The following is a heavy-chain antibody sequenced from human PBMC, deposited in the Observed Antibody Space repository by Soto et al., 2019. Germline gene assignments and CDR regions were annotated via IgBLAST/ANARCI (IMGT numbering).Heavy chain of an antibody. CDR1: ADSISNYY. D-gene: IGHD6-13*01. V-gene: IGHV4-59*08. CDR3: ARHLWVGSSWYLGALDI. J-gene: IGHJ3*02. Sequence: SETLFLTCTVSADSISNYYWSWIRQPPGKGLEWIGYIYYSGSTHYNPSLKSRVTISVDTSKNQFSLKLSSVTAADTAVYYCARHLWVGSSWYLGALDIWGQGTMVTVSS. CDR2: IYYSGST.